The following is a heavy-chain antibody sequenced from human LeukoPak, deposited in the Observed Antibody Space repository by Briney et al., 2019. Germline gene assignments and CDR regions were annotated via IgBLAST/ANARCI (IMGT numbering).Heavy chain of an antibody. J-gene: IGHJ4*02. CDR2: INPNSGGT. CDR3: ARVSGYCSSTSCYFDY. Sequence: ASVKVSCKASGCTFTGYYMHWVRQAPGQGLEWMGWINPNSGGTNYAQKFQGRVTMTRGTSISTAYMELSRLRSDDTAVYYCARVSGYCSSTSCYFDYWGQGTLVTVSS. D-gene: IGHD2-2*01. V-gene: IGHV1-2*02. CDR1: GCTFTGYY.